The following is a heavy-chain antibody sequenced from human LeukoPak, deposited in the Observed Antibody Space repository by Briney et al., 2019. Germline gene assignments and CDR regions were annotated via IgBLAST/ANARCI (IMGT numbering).Heavy chain of an antibody. Sequence: ASVKASCKASGYTFTGYYMHWVRQAPGQGLEWMGWINPNSGGTNYAQKFQGRVTMTRDTSISTAYMELSRLRSDDTAVYYCARSRGSYDNFQHWGQGTLVTVSS. CDR3: ARSRGSYDNFQH. V-gene: IGHV1-2*02. J-gene: IGHJ1*01. D-gene: IGHD1-26*01. CDR1: GYTFTGYY. CDR2: INPNSGGT.